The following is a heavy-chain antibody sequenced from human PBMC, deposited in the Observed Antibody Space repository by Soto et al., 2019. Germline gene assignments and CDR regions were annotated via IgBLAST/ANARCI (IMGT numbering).Heavy chain of an antibody. CDR3: ARGRVAAAGWNWFDP. Sequence: GASVKVSCKASGYTFTSYAMHWVRQAPGQRLEWMGWINAGNGNTKYSQKFQGRVSITRDTSASTAYMELSSLRSEDTAVYYCARGRVAAAGWNWFDPWGQGTLVTVSS. J-gene: IGHJ5*02. CDR1: GYTFTSYA. CDR2: INAGNGNT. D-gene: IGHD6-25*01. V-gene: IGHV1-3*01.